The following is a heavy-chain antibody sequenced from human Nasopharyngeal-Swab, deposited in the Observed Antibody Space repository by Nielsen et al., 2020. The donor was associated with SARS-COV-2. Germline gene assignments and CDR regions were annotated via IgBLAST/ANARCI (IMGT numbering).Heavy chain of an antibody. J-gene: IGHJ6*02. CDR2: IKSKTDGGTT. CDR3: TTAGCSSTSCYYYYYYGMDV. CDR1: GFTFSNAW. V-gene: IGHV3-15*01. D-gene: IGHD2-2*01. Sequence: GESLKISCAASGFTFSNAWMSWVRQAPGKGLEWVGRIKSKTDGGTTDYAAPVKGRFTISGDDSKNTLYLQMNSLKTEDTAVYYCTTAGCSSTSCYYYYYYGMDVWGQGTTVTVSS.